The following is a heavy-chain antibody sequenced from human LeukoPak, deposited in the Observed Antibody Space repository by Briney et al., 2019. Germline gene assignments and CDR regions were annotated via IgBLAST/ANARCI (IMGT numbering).Heavy chain of an antibody. CDR2: INHSGST. CDR1: GGSFSGYY. J-gene: IGHJ6*02. D-gene: IGHD2-15*01. Sequence: SETLSLTCAVYGGSFSGYYWSWIRQPPGKGLEWIGEINHSGSTNYNPSLKSRVTISVDTSKNQFSLKLSSVTAADTAVYYCARVPPIGYYYGMDVWGQGTTVTVSS. V-gene: IGHV4-34*01. CDR3: ARVPPIGYYYGMDV.